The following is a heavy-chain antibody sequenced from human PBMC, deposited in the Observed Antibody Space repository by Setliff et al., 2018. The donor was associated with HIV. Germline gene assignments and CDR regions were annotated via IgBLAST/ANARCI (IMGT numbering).Heavy chain of an antibody. V-gene: IGHV1-8*02. CDR2: MNPNSGHT. D-gene: IGHD4-17*01. CDR3: ATSPDGDCANTNCANWFDP. Sequence: ASVKVSCKASGYTFTNNDINWVRQATGQGLEWMGWMNPNSGHTGYAHKFQGRVTMTRDTSISTAYTAYLQMTSLKTEDTAVYFCATSPDGDCANTNCANWFDPWGQGILVTVSS. CDR1: GYTFTNND. J-gene: IGHJ5*02.